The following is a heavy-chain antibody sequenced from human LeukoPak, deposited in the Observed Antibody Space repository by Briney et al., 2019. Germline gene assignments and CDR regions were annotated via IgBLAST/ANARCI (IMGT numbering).Heavy chain of an antibody. D-gene: IGHD3-3*01. CDR3: ARAAPDFWRDYYYYYMDV. V-gene: IGHV3-30*01. Sequence: PGGSLRLSCAASGFTFSSYAMHWVRQAPGKGLEWVAVISYDGSNKYYADSVKGRFTISRDNSKNTLYLQMYSLRAEDTAVYYCARAAPDFWRDYYYYYMDVWGKGATVTVSS. CDR1: GFTFSSYA. J-gene: IGHJ6*03. CDR2: ISYDGSNK.